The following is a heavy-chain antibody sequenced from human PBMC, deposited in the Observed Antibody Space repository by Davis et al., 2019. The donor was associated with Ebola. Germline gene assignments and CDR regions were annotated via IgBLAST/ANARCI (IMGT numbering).Heavy chain of an antibody. D-gene: IGHD1-1*01. CDR1: GGSISSYY. CDR3: AREGTAFDY. V-gene: IGHV4-59*12. J-gene: IGHJ4*02. CDR2: IYYSGST. Sequence: GSLRLSCTVSGGSISSYYWSWIRQPPGKGLEWIGYIYYSGSTYYNPSLKSRVTISVDTSKNQFSLKLSSVTAADTAVYYCAREGTAFDYWGQGTLVTVSA.